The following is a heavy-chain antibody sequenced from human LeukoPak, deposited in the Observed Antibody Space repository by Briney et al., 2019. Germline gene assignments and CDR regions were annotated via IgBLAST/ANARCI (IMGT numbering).Heavy chain of an antibody. D-gene: IGHD6-13*01. Sequence: GGSLRLSCAASGFTFSTYAMSWVRQAPGKGPQWVLGISGSGGSTYYTDSVKGRFTISRDNSKNTLYLQMNSLRAEDTAVYYCAKDPTDTSSWYIVEYFQHWGQGTLVTVSS. V-gene: IGHV3-23*01. CDR1: GFTFSTYA. CDR3: AKDPTDTSSWYIVEYFQH. CDR2: ISGSGGST. J-gene: IGHJ1*01.